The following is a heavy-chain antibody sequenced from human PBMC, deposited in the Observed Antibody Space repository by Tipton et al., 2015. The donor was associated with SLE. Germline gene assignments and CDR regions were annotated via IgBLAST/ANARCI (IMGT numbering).Heavy chain of an antibody. D-gene: IGHD2-8*01. CDR3: ARRPPTYCTHGVCEL. J-gene: IGHJ4*02. CDR2: FSYSGNN. CDR1: NGSISSGNYY. Sequence: TLSLTCAVSNGSISSGNYYWGWIRQPPGKGLEWIGSFSYSGNNYYNPSLKSRVTLSVATSKNQFSLQLSSVTATYTAVYYCARRPPTYCTHGVCELWGQGTLVTVSS. V-gene: IGHV4-39*01.